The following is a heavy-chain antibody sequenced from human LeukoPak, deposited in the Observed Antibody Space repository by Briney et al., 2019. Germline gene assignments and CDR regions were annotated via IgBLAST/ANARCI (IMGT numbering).Heavy chain of an antibody. D-gene: IGHD3-22*01. V-gene: IGHV4-59*01. CDR1: GASISAFY. J-gene: IGHJ4*02. CDR3: ARDYYDSKGFGY. CDR2: INYSGST. Sequence: PSETLSLTCTISGASISAFYWSWIRQPPGKGLEWIGSINYSGSTNYNPSLKSRVTMSMDTSKNRMSLNLISVTAADTAVYYCARDYYDSKGFGYWGQGTLVTVSS.